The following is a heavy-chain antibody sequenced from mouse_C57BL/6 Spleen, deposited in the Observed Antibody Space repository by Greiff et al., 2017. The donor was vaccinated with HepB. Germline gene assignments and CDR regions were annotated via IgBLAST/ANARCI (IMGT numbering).Heavy chain of an antibody. D-gene: IGHD2-3*01. J-gene: IGHJ2*01. V-gene: IGHV1-80*01. Sequence: VQLVESGAELVKPGASVKISCKASGYAFSSYWMNWVKQRPGKGLEWIGQIYPGDGDTNYNGKFKGKATLTADKSSSTAYMQLSSLTSEDSAVYFCARRDDGYVLDYWGQGTTLTVSS. CDR2: IYPGDGDT. CDR1: GYAFSSYW. CDR3: ARRDDGYVLDY.